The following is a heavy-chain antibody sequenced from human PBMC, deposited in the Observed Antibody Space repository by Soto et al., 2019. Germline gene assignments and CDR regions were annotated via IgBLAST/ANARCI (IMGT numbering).Heavy chain of an antibody. CDR3: ATALRYFDWLPSGPFDY. CDR1: GYTLTELS. D-gene: IGHD3-9*01. J-gene: IGHJ4*02. CDR2: FDPEDGET. Sequence: ASVKVSCKVSGYTLTELSMHWVRQAPGKGLEWVGGFDPEDGETIYAQKFQGRVTMTEDTSTDTAYMELSSLRSEDTAVYYCATALRYFDWLPSGPFDYWGQGTMATVSS. V-gene: IGHV1-24*01.